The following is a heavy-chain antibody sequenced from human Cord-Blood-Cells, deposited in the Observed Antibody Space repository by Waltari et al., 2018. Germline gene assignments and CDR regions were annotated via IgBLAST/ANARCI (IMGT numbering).Heavy chain of an antibody. CDR2: IAIGSGNK. V-gene: IGHV1-58*01. Sequence: QMQLVQSGPEVKKPGTSVKVSCKASGFTFTSSAVQWVRQARGQRLEWIGWIAIGSGNKNYAQKFQERGTITRDMSTSTAYMELSRLRSEDTAVYYCAAPHGSGSYYYYYYYGRDVWGQGTTVTVSS. CDR3: AAPHGSGSYYYYYYYGRDV. CDR1: GFTFTSSA. D-gene: IGHD3-10*01. J-gene: IGHJ6*02.